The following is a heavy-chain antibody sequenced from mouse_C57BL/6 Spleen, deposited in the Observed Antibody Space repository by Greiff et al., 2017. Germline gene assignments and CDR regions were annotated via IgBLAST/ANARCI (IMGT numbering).Heavy chain of an antibody. CDR2: IYPGDGDT. CDR1: GYAFSSYW. V-gene: IGHV1-80*01. CDR3: ARDYRGAMDY. Sequence: QVQLKESGAELVKPGASVKISCKASGYAFSSYWMNWVKQRPGKGLEWIGQIYPGDGDTNYNGKFKGKATLTADKSSSTAYMQLSSLTSEDSAVYFCARDYRGAMDYWCQGTSVTVSS. J-gene: IGHJ4*01. D-gene: IGHD2-14*01.